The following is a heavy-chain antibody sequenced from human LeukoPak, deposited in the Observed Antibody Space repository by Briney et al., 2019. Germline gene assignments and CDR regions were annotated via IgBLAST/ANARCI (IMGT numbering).Heavy chain of an antibody. CDR2: ISGSGRDT. D-gene: IGHD3-10*01. Sequence: GGSLRLSCSASGLTLSIYAMGWVRQAPGKGLQWVAGISGSGRDTYSAEAVKGRFTISRDNVNNTVFLQMNSLRAEDTARYYCVKEYTGSFYNFENWFDPWGQGTVVTVSP. V-gene: IGHV3-23*01. CDR1: GLTLSIYA. CDR3: VKEYTGSFYNFENWFDP. J-gene: IGHJ5*02.